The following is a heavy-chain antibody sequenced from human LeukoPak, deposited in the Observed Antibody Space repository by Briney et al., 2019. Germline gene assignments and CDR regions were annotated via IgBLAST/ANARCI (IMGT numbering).Heavy chain of an antibody. CDR1: GFTFSSYE. Sequence: PGGSLRLSCAASGFTFSSYEMNWVRQAPGKGLEWVSYISSSGSTIYYADSVKGRFTISRDNAKNSLYLQMNSLRAEDTAVYYCARVGIVGASHTDYWGQGTLVTVSS. J-gene: IGHJ4*02. D-gene: IGHD1-26*01. V-gene: IGHV3-48*03. CDR3: ARVGIVGASHTDY. CDR2: ISSSGSTI.